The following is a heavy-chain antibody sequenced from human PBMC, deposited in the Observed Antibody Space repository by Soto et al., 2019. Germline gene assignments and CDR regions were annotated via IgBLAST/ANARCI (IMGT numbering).Heavy chain of an antibody. CDR1: GDTFTKYG. CDR2: VIPLFGTP. Sequence: QVHLVPSGAEVKKPGSSVTVSCKASGDTFTKYGISWVRQAPGQGLEWMGGVIPLFGTPNYAQRFQDRVTITADPSTTTAYLDLASLTSEDTAMSFCAGEFDLSGSYDFDHWGQRTLISVSS. J-gene: IGHJ4*02. CDR3: AGEFDLSGSYDFDH. D-gene: IGHD1-26*01. V-gene: IGHV1-69*01.